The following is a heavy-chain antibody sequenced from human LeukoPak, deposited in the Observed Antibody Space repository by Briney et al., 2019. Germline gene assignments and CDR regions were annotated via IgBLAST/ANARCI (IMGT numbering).Heavy chain of an antibody. D-gene: IGHD2-2*01. V-gene: IGHV1-69*06. Sequence: SVKVSCKASGGTFSSYAISWVRQAPGQGLEWMGRIIPIFGTANYAQKFQGRVTITADNSTSTAYMELSSLRSEDTAVYYCARDGPKVVPAAMSGNWFDPRGQGTLVTVSS. CDR2: IIPIFGTA. CDR3: ARDGPKVVPAAMSGNWFDP. CDR1: GGTFSSYA. J-gene: IGHJ5*02.